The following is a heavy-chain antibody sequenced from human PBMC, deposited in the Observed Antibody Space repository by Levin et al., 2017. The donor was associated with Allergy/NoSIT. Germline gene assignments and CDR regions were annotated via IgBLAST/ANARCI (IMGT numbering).Heavy chain of an antibody. CDR1: GFSFSTAW. J-gene: IGHJ4*02. CDR2: IKSKTDGETT. CDR3: TTEYSYDNSAYYPILYYFDY. D-gene: IGHD3-22*01. V-gene: IGHV3-15*01. Sequence: GGSLRLSCATSGFSFSTAWMTWVRQAPGKGLEWVGRIKSKTDGETTDYAAPVKDRFTISRDDSKNTLYLYMKSLKTEDTAVYYCTTEYSYDNSAYYPILYYFDYWGQGTLVTVSS.